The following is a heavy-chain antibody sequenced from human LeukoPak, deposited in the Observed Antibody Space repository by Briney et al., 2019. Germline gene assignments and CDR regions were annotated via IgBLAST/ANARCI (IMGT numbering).Heavy chain of an antibody. D-gene: IGHD6-13*01. CDR3: ARIGYSISWSGDY. CDR1: GFTFSSYG. J-gene: IGHJ4*02. V-gene: IGHV3-30*03. Sequence: AGGSLRLSCAASGFTFSSYGMHWVRQAPGKGLEWVALISSDGNNKYYADSVKGRFAISRDNSKNTLYLQMNNLRAEDTAVYYCARIGYSISWSGDYWGQGSLVTVSS. CDR2: ISSDGNNK.